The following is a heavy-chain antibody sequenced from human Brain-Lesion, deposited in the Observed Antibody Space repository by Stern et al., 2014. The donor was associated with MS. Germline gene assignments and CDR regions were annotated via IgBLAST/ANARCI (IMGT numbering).Heavy chain of an antibody. D-gene: IGHD3-3*01. CDR2: IKEDGTQK. CDR1: GFTFGNYW. J-gene: IGHJ6*02. Sequence: VQLVQSGGGLVQPGGSLTISCTAAGFTFGNYWMTWVRQASGKGLEWVVNIKEDGTQKNYLDSVKGRFNISREHDTNSFAMQINSLRVEDTALYYCARVYNTIYGIVTQRGSGMDVWGQGTTVIVSS. CDR3: ARVYNTIYGIVTQRGSGMDV. V-gene: IGHV3-7*01.